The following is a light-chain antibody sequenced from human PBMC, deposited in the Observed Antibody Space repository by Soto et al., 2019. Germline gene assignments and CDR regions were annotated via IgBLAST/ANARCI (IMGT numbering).Light chain of an antibody. CDR2: DAS. Sequence: EIVLTQSLATLSLSPGERATLSCRASQSVSSYLAWYQQKPGQAPRLLIYDASNRATGIPARFSGSGSGTDFTLTISSLEPEDFAVYYCQQRGNWPYTFGQGTKLEIK. V-gene: IGKV3-11*01. J-gene: IGKJ2*01. CDR3: QQRGNWPYT. CDR1: QSVSSY.